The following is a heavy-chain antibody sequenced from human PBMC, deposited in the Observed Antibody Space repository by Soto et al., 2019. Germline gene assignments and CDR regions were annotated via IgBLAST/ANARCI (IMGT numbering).Heavy chain of an antibody. CDR2: ISGSGGST. Sequence: GRSLRLSCAASGFTFSSYAMSGVRQAPGKGLEWVSAISGSGGSTYYADSVKGRFTISRDNSKNTLYLQMHSLRAEDTAVYYCAKVKARPSGGYSYFDYWGPGTLLTVSS. CDR3: AKVKARPSGGYSYFDY. CDR1: GFTFSSYA. D-gene: IGHD2-21*02. V-gene: IGHV3-23*01. J-gene: IGHJ4*02.